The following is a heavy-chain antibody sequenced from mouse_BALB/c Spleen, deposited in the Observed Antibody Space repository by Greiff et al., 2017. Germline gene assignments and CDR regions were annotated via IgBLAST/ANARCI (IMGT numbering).Heavy chain of an antibody. D-gene: IGHD1-1*01. CDR2: INPYNGDT. Sequence: EVMLVESGPELVKPGASVKISCKASGYSFTGYFMNWVMQSHGKSLEWIGRINPYNGDTFYNQKFKGKATLTVDKSSSTAHMELRSLASEDSAVYYCARGGGSPWFAYWGQGTLVTVSA. CDR1: GYSFTGYF. CDR3: ARGGGSPWFAY. J-gene: IGHJ3*01. V-gene: IGHV1-20*02.